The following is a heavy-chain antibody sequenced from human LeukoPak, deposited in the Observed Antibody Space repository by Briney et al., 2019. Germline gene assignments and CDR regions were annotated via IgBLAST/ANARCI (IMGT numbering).Heavy chain of an antibody. D-gene: IGHD2-21*01. J-gene: IGHJ5*01. V-gene: IGHV3-7*01. CDR1: GFSFTSYA. CDR3: AKEGDYPILTYDS. CDR2: VKQDGSEK. Sequence: PGGSLRLSCAASGFSFTSYAMSWVRQAPGKGLEWVANVKQDGSEKYYVDSVKGRFTISRDNAKNSLYLQMNSLRAEDTAVYYCAKEGDYPILTYDSWGQGALVTVSS.